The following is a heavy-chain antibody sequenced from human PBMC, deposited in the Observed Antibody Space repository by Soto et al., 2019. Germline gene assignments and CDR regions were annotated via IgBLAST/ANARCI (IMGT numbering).Heavy chain of an antibody. CDR1: GGSFSENH. Sequence: QVQVQQWGAGLLKPSETLSLTCAVYGGSFSENHWSWIRQPPGKGLEWIGEIQNTGGTNYSPSLKSRVTISVDRSKNQLSLSLTSVSAVDTAVYYCARSRNLDVWGQGTTVIVSS. CDR3: ARSRNLDV. V-gene: IGHV4-34*01. J-gene: IGHJ6*02. D-gene: IGHD1-1*01. CDR2: IQNTGGT.